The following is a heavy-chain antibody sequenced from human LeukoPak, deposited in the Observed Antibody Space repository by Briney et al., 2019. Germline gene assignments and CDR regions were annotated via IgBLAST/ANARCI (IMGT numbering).Heavy chain of an antibody. J-gene: IGHJ5*02. Sequence: SETLPLTCTVSGGSISNSNYYWGWIRQPPGKGLEWIGNIYYSGSTYYNSSLKSRVTISIDTSKNQFSLKLSSVTAADTAVYYCASLLNGGVAHWFDPWGQGTLVTVSS. CDR2: IYYSGST. CDR3: ASLLNGGVAHWFDP. V-gene: IGHV4-39*01. CDR1: GGSISNSNYY. D-gene: IGHD7-27*01.